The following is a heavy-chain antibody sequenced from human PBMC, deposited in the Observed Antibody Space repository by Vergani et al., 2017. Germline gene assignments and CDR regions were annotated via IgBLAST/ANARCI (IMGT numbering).Heavy chain of an antibody. J-gene: IGHJ5*02. CDR2: IFSNDEK. D-gene: IGHD6-13*01. V-gene: IGHV2-26*01. CDR1: GFSLSNARMG. CDR3: ARGTEQQLVLYWFDP. Sequence: QVTLQESGPVLVKPTETLTLTCTVSGFSLSNARMGVSWIRQPPGKALEWLAHIFSNDEKSYSTSLKSRLTNSKDTSKSQVVLTMTNMDPVDTATYYCARGTEQQLVLYWFDPWGQGTLVTVSS.